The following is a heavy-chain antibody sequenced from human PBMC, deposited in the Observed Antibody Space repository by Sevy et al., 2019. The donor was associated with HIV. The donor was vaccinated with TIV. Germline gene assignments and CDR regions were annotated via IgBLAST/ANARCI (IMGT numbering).Heavy chain of an antibody. V-gene: IGHV3-33*06. CDR3: AKTGPRIGWAGYYYYYMDV. CDR1: GFTFSSYG. J-gene: IGHJ6*03. Sequence: GGSLRLSCAASGFTFSSYGMHWVRQAPCKGLEWVAVIWYDGSNKYYADSVKGRFTISRDNSKNTLYLQMNSLRAEDTAVYYCAKTGPRIGWAGYYYYYMDVWGKGTTVTVSS. D-gene: IGHD6-19*01. CDR2: IWYDGSNK.